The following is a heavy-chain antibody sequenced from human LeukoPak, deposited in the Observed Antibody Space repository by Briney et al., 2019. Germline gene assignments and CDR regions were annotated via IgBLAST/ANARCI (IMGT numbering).Heavy chain of an antibody. CDR3: ARLWDSTGLYFYYYMDV. J-gene: IGHJ6*03. D-gene: IGHD6-25*01. CDR1: GVSIRSDTYY. CDR2: YHNGNS. V-gene: IGHV4-39*01. Sequence: SETLSLTCIVSGVSIRSDTYYWGWIRQPPGKGLEWIGNYHNGNSYYNPSLESRVTISEDTSGNQFSLRVTSVTAADTAVYYCARLWDSTGLYFYYYMDVWGEGTTVTVSS.